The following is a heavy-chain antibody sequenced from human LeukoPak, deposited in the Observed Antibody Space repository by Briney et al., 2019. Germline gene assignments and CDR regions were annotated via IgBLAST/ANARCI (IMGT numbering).Heavy chain of an antibody. CDR2: ISSSSSTI. CDR3: ARSSGYYYGRVNYYYYMDV. Sequence: GGSLRLSCAASGFTFSSYSVNWVRQAPGKGLEWVSYISSSSSTIYYADSVKGRFTISRDNAKNSLYLQMNSLRAEDTAVYYCARSSGYYYGRVNYYYYMDVWGKGTTVTVSS. D-gene: IGHD3-22*01. V-gene: IGHV3-48*04. CDR1: GFTFSSYS. J-gene: IGHJ6*03.